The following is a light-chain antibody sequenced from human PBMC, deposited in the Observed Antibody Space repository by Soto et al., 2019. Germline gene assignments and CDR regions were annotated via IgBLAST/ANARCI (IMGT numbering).Light chain of an antibody. J-gene: IGKJ3*01. CDR3: QQRRNWVS. V-gene: IGKV3-11*01. CDR1: QSVDTY. Sequence: LTQSPDILSLSPGERATLSCTASQSVDTYIAWYQQRPGQPPRLLIHDTSHRASGVPARFRGSGSGTDFTLTITSLEPEDVAVYFCQQRRNWVSFGPGTRL. CDR2: DTS.